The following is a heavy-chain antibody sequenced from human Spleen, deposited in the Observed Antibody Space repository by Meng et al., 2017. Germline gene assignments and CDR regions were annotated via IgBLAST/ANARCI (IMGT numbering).Heavy chain of an antibody. J-gene: IGHJ3*02. Sequence: GGSLRLSCAASGFSVSHNYMSWVRQAPGKGLEWVSYISSSGSTIYYADSVKGRFTISRDNAKNSLYLQMNSLRAEDTAVYYCARDLYDSSGYRRLGDDAFDIWGQGTMVTVSS. V-gene: IGHV3-11*04. CDR3: ARDLYDSSGYRRLGDDAFDI. CDR2: ISSSGSTI. CDR1: GFSVSHNY. D-gene: IGHD3-22*01.